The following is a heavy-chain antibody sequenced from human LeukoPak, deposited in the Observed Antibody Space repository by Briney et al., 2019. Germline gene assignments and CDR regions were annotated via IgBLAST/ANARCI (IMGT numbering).Heavy chain of an antibody. J-gene: IGHJ4*02. CDR1: GGSISSGGYY. V-gene: IGHV4-31*03. Sequence: SETLSLTCTVSGGSISSGGYYWSWIRQHPGKGLEWIGYIYYSGSTYYNPSLKSRVTISVDTSKNQFSLKLSSVTAADTAVYYCARGGPYCGGDCQSDWGQGTLVTVSS. CDR2: IYYSGST. CDR3: ARGGPYCGGDCQSD. D-gene: IGHD2-21*02.